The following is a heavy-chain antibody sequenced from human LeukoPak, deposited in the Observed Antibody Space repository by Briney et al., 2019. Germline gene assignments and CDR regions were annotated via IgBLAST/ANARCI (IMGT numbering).Heavy chain of an antibody. D-gene: IGHD2-21*02. CDR1: GGSISSYY. Sequence: PSETLSLTCTVSGGSISSYYWSWIRQPPGKGVEWIGYIYYSGSTNYNPSLKSRVTISVDTSKNQFSLKLSSVTAADTAVYYCARVVNYYSMFDPWGQGTLVTVSS. CDR3: ARVVNYYSMFDP. CDR2: IYYSGST. V-gene: IGHV4-59*08. J-gene: IGHJ5*02.